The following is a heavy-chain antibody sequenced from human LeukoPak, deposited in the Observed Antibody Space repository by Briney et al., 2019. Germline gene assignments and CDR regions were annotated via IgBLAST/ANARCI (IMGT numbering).Heavy chain of an antibody. CDR2: VFYSGNT. CDR1: GGSISSSSYY. V-gene: IGHV4-61*05. J-gene: IGHJ4*02. Sequence: SETLSLTCTVSGGSISSSSYYWGWIRQPPGKGLEWIGYVFYSGNTNYNPSLKSRVTISVDTSKKQFSLKLSSVTAADTAVYYCARHATYYYDSSGYSPFDYWGQGTLVTVSS. D-gene: IGHD3-22*01. CDR3: ARHATYYYDSSGYSPFDY.